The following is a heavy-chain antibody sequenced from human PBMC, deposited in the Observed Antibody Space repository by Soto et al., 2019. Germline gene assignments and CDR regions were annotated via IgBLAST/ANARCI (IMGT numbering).Heavy chain of an antibody. V-gene: IGHV3-53*01. CDR2: IYSGGST. J-gene: IGHJ3*02. CDR1: GFTVSSNY. CDR3: ARAYCSGGSCYPDASDI. D-gene: IGHD2-15*01. Sequence: PGGSLRLSCAASGFTVSSNYMSWVRQAPGKGLEWVSVIYSGGSTYYADSVKGRFTISRDNSRNALYLQMNSLRAEDTAVYYCARAYCSGGSCYPDASDIWGQGTMVTVSS.